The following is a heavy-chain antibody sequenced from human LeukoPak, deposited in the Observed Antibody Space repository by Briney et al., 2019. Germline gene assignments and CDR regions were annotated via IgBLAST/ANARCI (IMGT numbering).Heavy chain of an antibody. CDR3: ARDFCSSTSCYDY. CDR1: GYTFTGYY. J-gene: IGHJ4*02. Sequence: ASVKVSCKASGYTFTGYYMHWVRQAPGQGLEWMGWINPDSGGTNYAQKFQGRVTMTRDTSISTAYMELSRLRSDDTAVYYCARDFCSSTSCYDYWGQGALVTVSS. D-gene: IGHD2-2*01. V-gene: IGHV1-2*02. CDR2: INPDSGGT.